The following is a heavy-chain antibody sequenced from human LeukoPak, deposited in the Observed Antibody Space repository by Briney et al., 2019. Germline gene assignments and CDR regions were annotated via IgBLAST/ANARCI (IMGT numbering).Heavy chain of an antibody. V-gene: IGHV3-30*04. CDR2: ISYDGSNK. D-gene: IGHD3-10*01. Sequence: GGSLRLSCAASGFTFSSYAMHWVRQAPGKGLEWVAVISYDGSNKCYADSVKGRFTISRDNSKNTLYLQMNSLRAEDTAVYYCAKDYGSGGNWFDPWGQGTLVTVSS. CDR3: AKDYGSGGNWFDP. J-gene: IGHJ5*02. CDR1: GFTFSSYA.